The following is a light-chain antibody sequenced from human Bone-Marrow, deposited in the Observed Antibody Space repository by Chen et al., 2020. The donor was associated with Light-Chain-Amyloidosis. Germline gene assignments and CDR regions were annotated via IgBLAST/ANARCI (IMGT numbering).Light chain of an antibody. CDR2: GSS. V-gene: IGKV3-20*01. J-gene: IGKJ4*01. CDR1: QTISSNY. Sequence: EIVLTQSPGTLSLSPGEGANLSCRASQTISSNYLTWYQQQFGQTPRLLIDGSSSRATGIPDRFTGSGSGTDFTLTINRLEPEDFARYYCQQYGTSPLTFGGGTKVEIK. CDR3: QQYGTSPLT.